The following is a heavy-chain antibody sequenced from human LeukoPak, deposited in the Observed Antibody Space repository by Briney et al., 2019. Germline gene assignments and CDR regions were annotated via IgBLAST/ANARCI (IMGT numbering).Heavy chain of an antibody. Sequence: PGGSLRLSCAASGFTFSNHWMSWVRQTPGKGLEWVAKIKEEGSERYYVDSVKGRFTISRDDANYSVYLQLNTLRVEDTAVYHCVRGSGFLLDYWGQGTLVTVSS. V-gene: IGHV3-7*01. D-gene: IGHD6-19*01. J-gene: IGHJ4*02. CDR1: GFTFSNHW. CDR3: VRGSGFLLDY. CDR2: IKEEGSER.